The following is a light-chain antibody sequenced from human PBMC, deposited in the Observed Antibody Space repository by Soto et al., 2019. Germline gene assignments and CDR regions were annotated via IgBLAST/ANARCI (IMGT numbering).Light chain of an antibody. Sequence: DIQMTQSPPTLSASVGDRVTITCRASQSVSSRLAWYQQKPGKAPKLLIYKASSLESWVPSRFSGSGSGTEFTLTISRLQPDDFATYYCQQYDSYSSFGPGTKVDMK. J-gene: IGKJ3*01. CDR3: QQYDSYSS. V-gene: IGKV1-5*03. CDR2: KAS. CDR1: QSVSSR.